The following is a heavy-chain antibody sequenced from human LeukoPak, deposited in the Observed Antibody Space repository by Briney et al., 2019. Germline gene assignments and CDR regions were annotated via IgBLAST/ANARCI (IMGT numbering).Heavy chain of an antibody. Sequence: SETLSLTCAVSGASISSGGYSWSWIRQPPGKGLEWIAYFYHSGSTYYNPSLKSRVTISVDRSKNQFSLNLSSVTAADTAVYYCASLTSGYFDRWGQGALVTVSS. CDR1: GASISSGGYS. D-gene: IGHD3-10*01. J-gene: IGHJ4*02. CDR3: ASLTSGYFDR. V-gene: IGHV4-30-2*01. CDR2: FYHSGST.